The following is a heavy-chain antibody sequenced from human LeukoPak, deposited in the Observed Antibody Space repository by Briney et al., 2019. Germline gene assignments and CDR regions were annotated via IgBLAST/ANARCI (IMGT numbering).Heavy chain of an antibody. V-gene: IGHV3-30-3*01. CDR1: GFTFSSYA. CDR2: ISYDGSNK. Sequence: GRSLRLSCAASGFTFSSYAMHWVRQAPGKGLEWVAVISYDGSNKYYADSVKGRFTISRDNSKNTLYLQMNSLRAEDTAVYYCAREGWFGGPTHHDAFDIWGQGTMVTVSS. D-gene: IGHD3-10*01. J-gene: IGHJ3*02. CDR3: AREGWFGGPTHHDAFDI.